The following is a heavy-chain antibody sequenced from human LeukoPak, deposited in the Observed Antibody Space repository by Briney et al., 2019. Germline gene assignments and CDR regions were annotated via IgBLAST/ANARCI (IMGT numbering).Heavy chain of an antibody. V-gene: IGHV3-48*01. CDR3: ARSYCSSTSCRPHFDY. J-gene: IGHJ4*02. D-gene: IGHD2-2*01. CDR1: GFTFSSYS. Sequence: PGGSLRLSCAASGFTFSSYSINWVRQAPGKGLEWVSYISSSSSTIYYADSVKGRFTISRDNAKNSLYLQMTSLRAEDTAVYYCARSYCSSTSCRPHFDYWGQGTLVTVSS. CDR2: ISSSSSTI.